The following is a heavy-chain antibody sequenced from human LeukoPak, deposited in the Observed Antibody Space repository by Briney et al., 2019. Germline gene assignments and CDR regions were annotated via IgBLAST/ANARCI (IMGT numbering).Heavy chain of an antibody. D-gene: IGHD3-22*01. J-gene: IGHJ4*02. CDR1: GFTFSRYW. CDR2: IKEDGSEK. CDR3: AREEDDSSGFDY. Sequence: PGGSLRLSCAASGFTFSRYWMTWVRQAPGKGLEWVANIKEDGSEKYYVDSVKGRFTISRDNAKNSLYLQMNSLKAEDTAVYYCAREEDDSSGFDYWGQGTLVTVSS. V-gene: IGHV3-7*01.